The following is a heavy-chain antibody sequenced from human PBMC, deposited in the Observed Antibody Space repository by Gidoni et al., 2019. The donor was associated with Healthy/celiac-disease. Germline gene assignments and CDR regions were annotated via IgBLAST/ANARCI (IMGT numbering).Heavy chain of an antibody. J-gene: IGHJ1*01. D-gene: IGHD3-22*01. CDR2: MVPIFGTA. CDR1: GGTFSSYA. V-gene: IGHV1-69*06. CDR3: ARDGVDSSVRRAEYFQH. Sequence: QVQLVQSGAEVKKPGSSVKVSCKASGGTFSSYAISWVRQAPGQGLEWMGGMVPIFGTANYAQKFQGRVTITADKSTSTAYMELSSLRSEDTAVYYCARDGVDSSVRRAEYFQHWGQGTLVTVSS.